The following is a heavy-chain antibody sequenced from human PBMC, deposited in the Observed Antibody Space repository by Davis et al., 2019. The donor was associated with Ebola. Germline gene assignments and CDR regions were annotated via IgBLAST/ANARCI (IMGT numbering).Heavy chain of an antibody. J-gene: IGHJ4*02. Sequence: ASVKVSCKASGYTFTGYYMHWVRQAPGQGLEWMGRINPNSGGTNYAQKFQGRVTMTRDTSISTAYMELSRLRSDDTAVYYCARDHSGYDPILFDYWGQGTLVTVSS. CDR3: ARDHSGYDPILFDY. CDR1: GYTFTGYY. CDR2: INPNSGGT. D-gene: IGHD5-12*01. V-gene: IGHV1-2*06.